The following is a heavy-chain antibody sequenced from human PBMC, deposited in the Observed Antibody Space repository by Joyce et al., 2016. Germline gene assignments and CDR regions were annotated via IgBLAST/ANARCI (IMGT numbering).Heavy chain of an antibody. Sequence: QVQLQQWGAGLLKPSETLSLTCAVSGGPFRGFFWTWIRQPPGKGLGWIGDTNNSGVTNYNPSLTTRVTFSVDTSKNQFSLKLTSLSAADTAVYYCARSQWLAPLMYWGQGTPVTVSS. D-gene: IGHD6-19*01. V-gene: IGHV4-34*01. CDR1: GGPFRGFF. J-gene: IGHJ4*02. CDR3: ARSQWLAPLMY. CDR2: TNNSGVT.